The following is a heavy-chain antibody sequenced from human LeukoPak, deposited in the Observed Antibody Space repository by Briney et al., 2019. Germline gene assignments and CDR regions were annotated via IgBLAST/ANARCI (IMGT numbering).Heavy chain of an antibody. CDR2: IYYSGST. Sequence: SETLSLTXTVSGGSISSYYWSWIRQPPGKGLEWIGYIYYSGSTNYNPSLKSRVTISVDTSKNQFSLKLSSVTAADTAVYYCARDVRYSTGFDAFDIWGQGTMVTVSS. D-gene: IGHD6-25*01. CDR3: ARDVRYSTGFDAFDI. V-gene: IGHV4-59*01. J-gene: IGHJ3*02. CDR1: GGSISSYY.